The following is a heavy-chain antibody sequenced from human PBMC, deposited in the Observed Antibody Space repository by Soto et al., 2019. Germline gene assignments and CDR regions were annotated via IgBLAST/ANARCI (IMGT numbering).Heavy chain of an antibody. CDR2: ISGSGGST. V-gene: IGHV3-23*01. Sequence: LRLSCAASGFTFSSYAMSWVRQAPGKGLEWVSAISGSGGSTYYADSVKGRFTISRDNSKNTLYLQMNSLRAEDTAVYYCAKDRSQWLVPRAPFDYWGQGTLVTVSS. CDR3: AKDRSQWLVPRAPFDY. D-gene: IGHD6-19*01. CDR1: GFTFSSYA. J-gene: IGHJ4*02.